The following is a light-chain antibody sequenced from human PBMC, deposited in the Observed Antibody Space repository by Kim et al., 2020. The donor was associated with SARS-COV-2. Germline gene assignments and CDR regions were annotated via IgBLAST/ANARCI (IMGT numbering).Light chain of an antibody. CDR1: QSVSSN. CDR2: GAS. Sequence: EIVMKQSPVTLSVSPGERATLSCRASQSVSSNLVWYQQKPGQAPRLLIYGASTRVTGIPARFSGSGSGTEFTLTISSLQSEDFAVYYCQQYNNWPRTFGQGTKVDIK. CDR3: QQYNNWPRT. J-gene: IGKJ1*01. V-gene: IGKV3-15*01.